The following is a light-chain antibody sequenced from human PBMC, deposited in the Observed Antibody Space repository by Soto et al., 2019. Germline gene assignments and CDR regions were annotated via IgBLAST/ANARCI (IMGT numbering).Light chain of an antibody. V-gene: IGLV2-14*01. J-gene: IGLJ3*02. CDR1: SSDVGGYNY. CDR3: SSYTGSSTPV. CDR2: EVS. Sequence: QPVLTQPASVSGSPGQSITISCTGTSSDVGGYNYVSWYQHHPGKAPKLMIYEVSNRPSGVSNRFSGSKSGNTASLTISGLQAEDGADYYCSSYTGSSTPVFGGGTKLTVL.